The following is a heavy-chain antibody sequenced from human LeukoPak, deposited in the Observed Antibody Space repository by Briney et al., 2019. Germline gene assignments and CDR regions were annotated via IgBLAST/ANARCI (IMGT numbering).Heavy chain of an antibody. CDR3: VREGTGVLRYLAY. V-gene: IGHV3-21*06. D-gene: IGHD3-9*01. CDR1: GFTFGSYS. CDR2: ISSSSGYI. J-gene: IGHJ4*02. Sequence: GGSLRLSCAGSGFTFGSYSMNWVRQAPGKGLEWVSSISSSSGYINYADSVKGRFTISRDNAKNSLFLQMNSLRVEDTAVYFCVREGTGVLRYLAYWGQGSLVTVSS.